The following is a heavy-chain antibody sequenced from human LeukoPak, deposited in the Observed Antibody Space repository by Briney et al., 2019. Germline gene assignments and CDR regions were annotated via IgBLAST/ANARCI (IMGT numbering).Heavy chain of an antibody. D-gene: IGHD3-9*01. CDR2: IYYSGST. J-gene: IGHJ4*02. CDR1: GGSISSYY. V-gene: IGHV4-59*01. Sequence: PSETLSLTCTVSGGSISSYYWSWIRQAPGKGLEWIGYIYYSGSTNYNPSLKSRVTISVDTSKNQFSLKLSSVTAADTAVYYCARGGVVLRYFDWLPFDYWGQGTLVTVSS. CDR3: ARGGVVLRYFDWLPFDY.